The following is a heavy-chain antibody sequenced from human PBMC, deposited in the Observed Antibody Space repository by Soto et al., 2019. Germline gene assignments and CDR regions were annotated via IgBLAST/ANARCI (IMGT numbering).Heavy chain of an antibody. V-gene: IGHV1-69*02. CDR3: ARGGSVGYYYYYMDV. Sequence: GASVEVSCQASGGTFSSYTISWVRQAPGQGLEWMGRIIPILGIANYAQKFQGRVTITADKSTSTAYMELSSLRSKDTAVYYCARGGSVGYYYYYMDVWGKGTTVTVSS. J-gene: IGHJ6*03. D-gene: IGHD1-26*01. CDR1: GGTFSSYT. CDR2: IIPILGIA.